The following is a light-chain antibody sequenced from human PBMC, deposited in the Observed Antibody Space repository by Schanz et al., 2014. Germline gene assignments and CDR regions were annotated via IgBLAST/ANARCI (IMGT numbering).Light chain of an antibody. V-gene: IGLV2-8*01. CDR3: SSFAGTNNLV. Sequence: QSALTQPPSASGSPGQSVTISCTGTSSDIGSYMFVSWYQQHPGKAPKLMIYEVNKRPSGVPDRFSGSKSGNSASLTVSGLLPEDEADYYCSSFAGTNNLVFGGGTKLTVL. J-gene: IGLJ2*01. CDR1: SSDIGSYMF. CDR2: EVN.